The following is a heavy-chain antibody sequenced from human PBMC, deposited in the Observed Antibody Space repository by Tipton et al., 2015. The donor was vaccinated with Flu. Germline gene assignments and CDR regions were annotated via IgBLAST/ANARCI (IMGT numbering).Heavy chain of an antibody. Sequence: SLRLSCAASGFTFSSYAMSWVRQAPGKGLEWVSAMSGSGGSTYYADSVKGRFTISRDNSKNTLYLQMNSLRAEDTAVYYCAKGREYSSGWPFLFDYWGQGTLVTVSS. CDR3: AKGREYSSGWPFLFDY. D-gene: IGHD6-19*01. CDR1: GFTFSSYA. J-gene: IGHJ4*02. V-gene: IGHV3-23*01. CDR2: MSGSGGST.